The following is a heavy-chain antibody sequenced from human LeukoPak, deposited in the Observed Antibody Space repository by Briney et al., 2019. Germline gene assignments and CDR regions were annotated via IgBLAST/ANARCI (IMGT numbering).Heavy chain of an antibody. Sequence: GGSLRLSCAASGFTFDDYGMSWVRQAPGKGLEWVSGINWNGGSTGYADSVKGRFAISRDNAKNSLYLQMNSLRAEDTALYYCARWYYYDSSAFWGQGTMVTVSS. V-gene: IGHV3-20*04. CDR3: ARWYYYDSSAF. CDR1: GFTFDDYG. CDR2: INWNGGST. J-gene: IGHJ3*01. D-gene: IGHD3-22*01.